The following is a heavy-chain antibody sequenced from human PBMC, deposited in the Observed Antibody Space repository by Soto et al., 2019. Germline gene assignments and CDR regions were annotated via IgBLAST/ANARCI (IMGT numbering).Heavy chain of an antibody. CDR3: ARIGISSGHESPDFDS. CDR2: ISAYNGNT. CDR1: GYTFTSYG. V-gene: IGHV1-18*01. Sequence: ASVKVSCKASGYTFTSYGLSWVRQAPRQGLEGMGWISAYNGNTNYAQKLQGRVTMTTDTSTSTAYMKLRGLRSDDTAVYYCARIGISSGHESPDFDSWGQGTLVTVSS. D-gene: IGHD3-3*02. J-gene: IGHJ4*02.